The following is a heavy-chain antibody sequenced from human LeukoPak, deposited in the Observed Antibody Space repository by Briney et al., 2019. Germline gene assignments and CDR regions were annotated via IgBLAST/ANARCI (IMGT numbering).Heavy chain of an antibody. D-gene: IGHD3-16*02. CDR3: ARAPHDYVWGSYPSY. Sequence: ASVKVSCKASGYTFTGYYMHWVRQAPGQGLEWMGWINPNSGGTNYAQKFQGRVTMTRDTSISTAYMELSRPRSDDTAVYYCARAPHDYVWGSYPSYWGQGTLVTVSS. CDR1: GYTFTGYY. V-gene: IGHV1-2*02. CDR2: INPNSGGT. J-gene: IGHJ4*02.